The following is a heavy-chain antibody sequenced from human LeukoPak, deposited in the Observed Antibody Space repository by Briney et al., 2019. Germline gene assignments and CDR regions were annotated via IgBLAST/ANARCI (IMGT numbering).Heavy chain of an antibody. CDR2: ISSSRNCV. CDR3: ARSSKQQTDFEY. D-gene: IGHD6-13*01. J-gene: IGHJ4*02. V-gene: IGHV3-21*01. Sequence: GGSLRLSCAASGFTFSTYNMNWVRQAPGKGLEWVSSISSSRNCVYYADSMKGRFTISRDNAKNSLYLQINSLRAEDTAVYYCARSSKQQTDFEYWGQGTLVTVSS. CDR1: GFTFSTYN.